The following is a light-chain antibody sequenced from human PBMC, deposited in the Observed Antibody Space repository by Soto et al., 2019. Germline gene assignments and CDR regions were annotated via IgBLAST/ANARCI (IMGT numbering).Light chain of an antibody. CDR3: QQYKDGAWT. CDR2: DAS. V-gene: IGKV1-5*01. J-gene: IGKJ1*01. CDR1: QRIDRY. Sequence: DIQLTQSPSTLSASVGDRVTVTCRASQRIDRYLAWYQQKPGKAPKLLVYDASTLEGGVPSSFSGSGSATEFILTSSSLQPDDFATYYCQQYKDGAWTFGQGTRVESK.